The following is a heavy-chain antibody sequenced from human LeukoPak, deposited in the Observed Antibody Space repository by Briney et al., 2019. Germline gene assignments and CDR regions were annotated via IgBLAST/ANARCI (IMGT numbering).Heavy chain of an antibody. Sequence: GGSLRLSCAASGFTFSSYSMNWVRQAPGKGLEWVSYISSSSSTIYYADSVKGRFTISRDNAKNSLYLQVNSLRAEDTAVFYCAKDRAWLQFWSWGQGTLVTVSS. D-gene: IGHD5-18*01. CDR3: AKDRAWLQFWS. CDR2: ISSSSSTI. J-gene: IGHJ4*02. V-gene: IGHV3-48*01. CDR1: GFTFSSYS.